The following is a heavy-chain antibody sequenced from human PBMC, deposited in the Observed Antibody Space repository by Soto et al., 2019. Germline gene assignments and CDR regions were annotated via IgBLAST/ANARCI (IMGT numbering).Heavy chain of an antibody. CDR3: ARRTPLYASESYRFDP. V-gene: IGHV4-34*01. J-gene: IGHJ5*02. Sequence: PSETLSLTCAVYGGSFSIYSWSWIRQPPGKGLAWIGTVDYTGSTNYNPSLESRVTISVDTSKNQFSLNLRSVTAADTAVYYCARRTPLYASESYRFDPCGQGALVTVYS. CDR2: VDYTGST. D-gene: IGHD3-10*01. CDR1: GGSFSIYS.